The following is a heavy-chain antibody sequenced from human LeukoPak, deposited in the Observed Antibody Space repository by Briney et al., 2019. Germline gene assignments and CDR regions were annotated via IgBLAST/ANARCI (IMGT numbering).Heavy chain of an antibody. CDR3: AVVSGWYFDY. V-gene: IGHV4-34*08. CDR1: GGTFSGYY. D-gene: IGHD6-19*01. Sequence: PSETLSLTCAVYGGTFSGYYWSWIRQPPGKRLERVGESNDSGGTNYNPSLKSRVTISVDTSKNQFSLKLSSVTAADTAVYYCAVVSGWYFDYWGQGTLVTVSS. J-gene: IGHJ4*02. CDR2: SNDSGGT.